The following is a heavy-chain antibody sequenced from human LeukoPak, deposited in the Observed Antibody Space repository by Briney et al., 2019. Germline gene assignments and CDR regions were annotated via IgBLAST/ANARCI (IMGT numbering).Heavy chain of an antibody. CDR1: RSTFSSYS. J-gene: IGHJ4*02. CDR3: ARGSLSSGSHYSDY. V-gene: IGHV3-21*01. CDR2: ISSGSHYI. D-gene: IGHD3-10*01. Sequence: PGGPLRLSCAASRSTFSSYSMNWVRQAPGKGLEWVSSISSGSHYIYYADSVKGRFTISRDNAKNSVSLQMNSLRAEDTAVYYCARGSLSSGSHYSDYWGQGTLVTVSS.